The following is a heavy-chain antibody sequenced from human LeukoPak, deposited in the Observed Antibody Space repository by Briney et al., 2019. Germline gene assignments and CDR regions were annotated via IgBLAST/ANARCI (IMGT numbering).Heavy chain of an antibody. CDR1: GDSVSSNSAA. J-gene: IGHJ4*02. D-gene: IGHD3-16*02. V-gene: IGHV6-1*01. CDR2: TYYRSKWYN. CDR3: ARGRLTYDYVWGSYRPPGLPFDY. Sequence: SQTLSLTCAISGDSVSSNSAAWNWIRQSPSRGLEWLGRTYYRSKWYNDYAVSVKSRITINPDTSKNQFSLKLSSVTAADTAVYYCARGRLTYDYVWGSYRPPGLPFDYWGQGTLVTVSS.